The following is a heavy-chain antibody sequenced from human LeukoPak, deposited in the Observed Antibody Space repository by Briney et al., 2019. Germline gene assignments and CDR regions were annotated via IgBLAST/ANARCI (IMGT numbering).Heavy chain of an antibody. J-gene: IGHJ6*02. CDR1: GFTFSSYR. Sequence: GGSLRLSCAASGFTFSSYRMNWVRQAPGKGLEWVSSISSSSDYIYYGRFTISRDNAKNSLYLQMNSLRAEDTAVYYCARDIFYSNGYYGMDVWGQGATVTVSS. CDR2: ISSSSDYI. D-gene: IGHD4-11*01. CDR3: ARDIFYSNGYYGMDV. V-gene: IGHV3-21*01.